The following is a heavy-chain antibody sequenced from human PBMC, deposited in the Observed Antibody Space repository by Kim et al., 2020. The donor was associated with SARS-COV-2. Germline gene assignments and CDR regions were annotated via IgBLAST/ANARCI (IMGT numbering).Heavy chain of an antibody. Sequence: SETLSLTCTVSGGSISSYYWSWIRQPPGKGLEWIGYIYYSGSTNYNPSLKSRVTISVDTSKNQFSLKLSSVTAADTAVYYCARAGMVRGVIKKPLYWFDPWGQGTLVTVSS. V-gene: IGHV4-59*13. CDR3: ARAGMVRGVIKKPLYWFDP. CDR1: GGSISSYY. CDR2: IYYSGST. J-gene: IGHJ5*02. D-gene: IGHD3-10*01.